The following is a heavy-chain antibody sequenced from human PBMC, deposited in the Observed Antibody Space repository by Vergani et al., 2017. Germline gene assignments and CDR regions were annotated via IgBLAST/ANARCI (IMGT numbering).Heavy chain of an antibody. V-gene: IGHV3-72*01. CDR3: VRVKGSNWNDHLYDI. CDR2: IRNKANDYTT. J-gene: IGHJ3*02. Sequence: EVQVVESGGGLVQPGGSLRLSCAASGFIFSDHYMYWVRQASGKGLEWVGRIRNKANDYTTQYAASVKGRFTISRDDSKSYLYLQMNSLQTEDTALYYCVRVKGSNWNDHLYDIWGQGTLVTVSS. D-gene: IGHD1-1*01. CDR1: GFIFSDHY.